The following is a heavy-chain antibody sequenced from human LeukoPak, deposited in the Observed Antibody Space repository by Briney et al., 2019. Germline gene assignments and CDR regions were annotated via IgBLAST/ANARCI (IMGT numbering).Heavy chain of an antibody. J-gene: IGHJ4*02. V-gene: IGHV3-33*06. CDR1: GFTFSSYW. CDR3: AKDGPTMVRGVAYHDY. D-gene: IGHD3-10*01. Sequence: PGGSLRLSCAASGFTFSSYWMSWVRQAPGKGLEWVAVIWYDGSNKYYADSVKGRFTISRDNSKNTLYLQMNSLRAEDTAVYYCAKDGPTMVRGVAYHDYWGQGTLVTVSS. CDR2: IWYDGSNK.